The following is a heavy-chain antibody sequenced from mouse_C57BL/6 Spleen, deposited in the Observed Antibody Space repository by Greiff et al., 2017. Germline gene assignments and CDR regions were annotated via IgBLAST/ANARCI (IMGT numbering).Heavy chain of an antibody. J-gene: IGHJ1*03. Sequence: QVQLQQSGAELVRPGASVTLSCKASGYTFTDYEMHWVKQTPVHGLEWIGAIDPETGGTDYNQKFKGKAILTADKSSSTAYMELRSLTSEDSAVYYCTRGDYYGNYWCFDVWGTGTTVTVSS. CDR1: GYTFTDYE. D-gene: IGHD2-1*01. CDR2: IDPETGGT. CDR3: TRGDYYGNYWCFDV. V-gene: IGHV1-15*01.